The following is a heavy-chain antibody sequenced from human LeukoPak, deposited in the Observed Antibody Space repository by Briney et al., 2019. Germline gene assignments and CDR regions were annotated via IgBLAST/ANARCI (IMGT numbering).Heavy chain of an antibody. J-gene: IGHJ4*02. CDR3: TTLPLGGPIDY. CDR2: IKSKTDGGTT. Sequence: PGGSLRLSCAASGFTFSNAWMSWVRQAPGKGLEWVGRIKSKTDGGTTDYAAPVKGRFTISRDDSKNTLYPQMNSLKTEDTAVYYCTTLPLGGPIDYWGQGTLVTVSS. D-gene: IGHD3-16*01. V-gene: IGHV3-15*01. CDR1: GFTFSNAW.